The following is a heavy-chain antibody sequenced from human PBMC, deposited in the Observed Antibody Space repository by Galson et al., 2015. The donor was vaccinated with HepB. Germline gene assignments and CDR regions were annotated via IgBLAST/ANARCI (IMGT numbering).Heavy chain of an antibody. D-gene: IGHD3-3*01. Sequence: SLRLSCAASGFTFSTYSMNWVRQAPGKGLEWISYITSSSSTIYYADSVKGRFTISRDNAKNSLYLQIDSLRAEDTAVYYCARGQYDSWSDYPDYWGQGTLVTVSP. CDR3: ARGQYDSWSDYPDY. CDR2: ITSSSSTI. J-gene: IGHJ4*02. V-gene: IGHV3-48*01. CDR1: GFTFSTYS.